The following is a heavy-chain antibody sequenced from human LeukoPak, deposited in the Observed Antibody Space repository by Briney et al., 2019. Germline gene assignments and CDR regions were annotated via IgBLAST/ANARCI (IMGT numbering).Heavy chain of an antibody. D-gene: IGHD4-11*01. CDR2: IYYSGST. Sequence: PSETLSLTCTVSGGSISSSSYYWGWIRQPPGKGLEWIGSIYYSGSTYYNPSLKSRVTISVDTSKNQFSLKLSSVTAADTAVYYCASYSGNDYYMDVWGKGTTVTVSS. CDR1: GGSISSSSYY. CDR3: ASYSGNDYYMDV. V-gene: IGHV4-39*07. J-gene: IGHJ6*03.